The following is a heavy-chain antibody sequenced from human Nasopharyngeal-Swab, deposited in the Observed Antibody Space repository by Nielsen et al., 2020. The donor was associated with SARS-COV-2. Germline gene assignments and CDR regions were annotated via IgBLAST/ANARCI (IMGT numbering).Heavy chain of an antibody. CDR2: IGNAGDT. Sequence: GESLKISCAASGFTFSSYDMHWVRQATGKGLEWVSAIGNAGDTYYPGSMKGRFTISRENAKNSLYLQMNSLRAGDTAVYYCARGFQYSSSWSGGGFDYWGQGTLVTVSS. V-gene: IGHV3-13*01. D-gene: IGHD6-13*01. CDR1: GFTFSSYD. J-gene: IGHJ4*02. CDR3: ARGFQYSSSWSGGGFDY.